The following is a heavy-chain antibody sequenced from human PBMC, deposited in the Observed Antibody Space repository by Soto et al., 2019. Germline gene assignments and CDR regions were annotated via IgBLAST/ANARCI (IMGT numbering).Heavy chain of an antibody. CDR1: GYPFTSYY. J-gene: IGHJ4*02. V-gene: IGHV1-46*01. CDR3: ARDSGSYYCYY. CDR2: INPSGGST. D-gene: IGHD1-26*01. Sequence: XSVKVSCTASGYPFTSYYMRWGRQAPGQGLEWMGIINPSGGSTSYAQKFQGRVTMTRDTSTSTVYMELSSLRSEDTAVYYCARDSGSYYCYYWGQGTLVTVSS.